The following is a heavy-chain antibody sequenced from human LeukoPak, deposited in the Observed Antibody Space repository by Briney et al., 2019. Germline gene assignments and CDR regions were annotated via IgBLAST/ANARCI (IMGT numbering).Heavy chain of an antibody. J-gene: IGHJ4*02. CDR3: ASIPEGYYYDSSVYLVY. V-gene: IGHV1-69*05. CDR1: GGTFSSYA. Sequence: SSVKVSCKASGGTFSSYAISWVLQAPGQGLEWMGGIIPIFGTANYAQKFQGRVTITTDESTSTAYMELSSLRSEDTAVYYCASIPEGYYYDSSVYLVYGGQGTLVTVSS. D-gene: IGHD3-22*01. CDR2: IIPIFGTA.